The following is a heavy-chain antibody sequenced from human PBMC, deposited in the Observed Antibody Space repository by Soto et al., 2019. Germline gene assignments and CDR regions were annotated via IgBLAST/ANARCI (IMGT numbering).Heavy chain of an antibody. J-gene: IGHJ4*02. V-gene: IGHV1-18*01. D-gene: IGHD1-1*01. CDR2: ISAHNGNT. CDR1: GYDFTTYG. CDR3: ARGRYGDY. Sequence: QVHLVQSGAEVKKPGASVKVSCKGSGYDFTTYGITWVRQAPGQGLEWMAWISAHNGNTDYAQKLQGRVTVTRDTSTSTAYRELRSLRSDDTAVYYCARGRYGDYWGQGVLVTVSS.